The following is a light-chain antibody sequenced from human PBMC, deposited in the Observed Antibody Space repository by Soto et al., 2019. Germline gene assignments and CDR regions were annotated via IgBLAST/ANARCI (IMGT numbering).Light chain of an antibody. CDR2: DAC. CDR3: QQYNNWPPGT. V-gene: IGKV3-15*01. CDR1: QSVSRS. Sequence: EIVVTQSPATLSMSPGERATLSCRASQSVSRSLAWYQQKPGQGPRLLIYDACTRATGIPARFSGSGSGTEFTLTISSLQSEDFAVYYCQQYNNWPPGTFGGGTKVEIK. J-gene: IGKJ4*01.